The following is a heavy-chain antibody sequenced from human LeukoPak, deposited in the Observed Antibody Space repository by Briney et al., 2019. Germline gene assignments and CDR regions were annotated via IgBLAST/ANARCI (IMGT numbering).Heavy chain of an antibody. CDR2: IWYDGGNE. Sequence: GGSLRLSCAASGFTFSGYAMHWVRQAPGKGLEWVAVIWYDGGNEFYADSVKGRFTISRDNSKNTLYLQMNSLRAEDTAVYYCAATTVVWGQGTLVTVSS. J-gene: IGHJ4*02. V-gene: IGHV3-33*01. CDR1: GFTFSGYA. CDR3: AATTVV. D-gene: IGHD4-23*01.